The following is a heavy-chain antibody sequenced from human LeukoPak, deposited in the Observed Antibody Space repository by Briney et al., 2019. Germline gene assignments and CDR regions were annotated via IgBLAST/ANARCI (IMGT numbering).Heavy chain of an antibody. D-gene: IGHD4-11*01. Sequence: EASVKVSCKASGGTLSSYTISWVRQAPGQGLEWMGRIIPILGTANYAQKFQGRVTTTADKSTSTAYMELSSLRSEDTAVYYCATTPGVTTALYFDYWGQGTLVTVSS. CDR3: ATTPGVTTALYFDY. V-gene: IGHV1-69*08. CDR1: GGTLSSYT. J-gene: IGHJ4*02. CDR2: IIPILGTA.